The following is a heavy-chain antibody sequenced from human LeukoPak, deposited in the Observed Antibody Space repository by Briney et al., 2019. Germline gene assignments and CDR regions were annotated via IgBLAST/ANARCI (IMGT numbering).Heavy chain of an antibody. CDR1: GGSISSSSYY. V-gene: IGHV4-39*01. Sequence: SETLSLTCTVSGGSISSSSYYWGWIRQPPGKGLEWTGSIYYSGSTYYNPSPKSRVTISVDTSKNQFSLKLSSVTAADTAVYYCARHFRDSSGYYPPGHFDLWGRGTLVTVSS. D-gene: IGHD3-22*01. CDR3: ARHFRDSSGYYPPGHFDL. CDR2: IYYSGST. J-gene: IGHJ2*01.